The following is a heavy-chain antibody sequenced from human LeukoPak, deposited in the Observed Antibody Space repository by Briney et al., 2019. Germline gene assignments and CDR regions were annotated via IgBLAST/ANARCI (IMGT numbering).Heavy chain of an antibody. J-gene: IGHJ3*02. CDR3: ARQTFYDFSRRAFDI. CDR1: GGSISSSSYY. V-gene: IGHV4-39*01. CDR2: IFYSGST. D-gene: IGHD3-3*01. Sequence: SETLSLTCTVSGGSISSSSYYWGWIRQPPGTGLEWIGSIFYSGSTYYNPSLKSRVSISVDTSKNHFSLKLTSETAADTALYYCARQTFYDFSRRAFDIWGQGTLVTVSS.